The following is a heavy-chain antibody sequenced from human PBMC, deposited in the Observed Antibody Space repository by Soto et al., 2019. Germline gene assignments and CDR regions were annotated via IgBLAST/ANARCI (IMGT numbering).Heavy chain of an antibody. CDR2: IRSKAYGGTT. V-gene: IGHV3-49*03. D-gene: IGHD4-17*01. Sequence: GGALRLSCTASGFTFGDYAMSWFRQAPGEGLGGVGFIRSKAYGGTTEYAASVKGRFTISRDDSKSIAYLQMNSLKTEDTAVYYCTTGYGDYRDYYYYYGMDVWGQGTTVTVSS. CDR1: GFTFGDYA. CDR3: TTGYGDYRDYYYYYGMDV. J-gene: IGHJ6*02.